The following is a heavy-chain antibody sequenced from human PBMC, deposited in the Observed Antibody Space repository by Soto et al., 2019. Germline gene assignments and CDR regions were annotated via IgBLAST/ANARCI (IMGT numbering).Heavy chain of an antibody. CDR1: GFTFSNFW. V-gene: IGHV3-7*05. J-gene: IGHJ4*02. Sequence: EVQLVESEGGLVQPGGSLRLSCAASGFTFSNFWMSWVRQAPGKGLEWVASIKSDGSERSHVDAVRGRFSISRDNARNSLYLQMNSLRADDTAVYYCARDVIWGQGSLVTVSS. CDR2: IKSDGSER. CDR3: ARDVI.